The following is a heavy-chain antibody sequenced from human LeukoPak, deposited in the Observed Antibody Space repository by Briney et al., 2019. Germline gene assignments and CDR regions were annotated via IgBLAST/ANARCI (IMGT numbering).Heavy chain of an antibody. D-gene: IGHD6-6*01. CDR2: INPNSGGT. CDR1: GYTFTGYY. CDR3: ARVIRRGYSSSSVGY. J-gene: IGHJ4*02. Sequence: GASVKVSCKASGYTFTGYYMHWVRQAPGQGLEWMGWINPNSGGTNYAQKFQGRVTMTRDTSISTAYMELSRLRSDDTAVYYCARVIRRGYSSSSVGYWGQGTLVTVSS. V-gene: IGHV1-2*02.